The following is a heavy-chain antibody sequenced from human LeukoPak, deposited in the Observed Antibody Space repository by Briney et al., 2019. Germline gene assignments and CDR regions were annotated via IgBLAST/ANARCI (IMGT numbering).Heavy chain of an antibody. Sequence: PSETLSRSCAVYGESFSGYYWNWIRQFPGKGLEWIGEMNDSGSSHYNPSLKSRVTISVDTSKNQFSLKLTSVTAADTAAYYCARVPTVTFFDYWGQGTLVTVSS. D-gene: IGHD4-17*01. J-gene: IGHJ4*02. CDR3: ARVPTVTFFDY. CDR2: MNDSGSS. CDR1: GESFSGYY. V-gene: IGHV4-34*01.